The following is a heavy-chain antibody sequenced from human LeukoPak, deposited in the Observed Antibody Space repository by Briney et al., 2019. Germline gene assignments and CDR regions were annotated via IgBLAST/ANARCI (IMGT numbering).Heavy chain of an antibody. V-gene: IGHV3-7*01. J-gene: IGHJ4*02. CDR2: VNEDGSEK. CDR1: GFTFSSYA. D-gene: IGHD2-15*01. CDR3: ARENAWSRDC. Sequence: QTGGSLRLSCAASGFTFSSYAMSWVRQAPGKGLEWVANVNEDGSEKHYVDSVKGRFTISRDNAKNSLDLQMNSLRTEDTAVYYCARENAWSRDCWGQGTLVTVPS.